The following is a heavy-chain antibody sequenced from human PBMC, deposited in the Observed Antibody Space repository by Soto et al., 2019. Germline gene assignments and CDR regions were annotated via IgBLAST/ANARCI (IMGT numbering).Heavy chain of an antibody. CDR3: TRGSNRVRGCGYYMDV. Sequence: GGSLRLSCAASGFTFSSYSMNWVRQAPGKGLEWVSSISSSSSYIYYADSVKGRFTISRDNAKNSLYLQMNSLRAEDRAVYYCTRGSNRVRGCGYYMDVWGKGSTVTVSS. CDR1: GFTFSSYS. J-gene: IGHJ6*03. D-gene: IGHD3-10*01. V-gene: IGHV3-21*01. CDR2: ISSSSSYI.